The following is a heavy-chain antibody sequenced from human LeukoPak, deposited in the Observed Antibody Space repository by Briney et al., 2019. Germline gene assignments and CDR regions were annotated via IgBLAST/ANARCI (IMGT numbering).Heavy chain of an antibody. J-gene: IGHJ3*01. V-gene: IGHV3-13*01. Sequence: QPGGSLRLSCAASGFTFSSYDMHWVRQATGKGLEWVSAIGTAGDTYYPGSVKGRFTISRDNSKNTLYLQMNSLGAEDTAVYYCGKGSTSRIDAFDVWGQGTMVTVSS. CDR1: GFTFSSYD. CDR2: IGTAGDT. D-gene: IGHD2-2*01. CDR3: GKGSTSRIDAFDV.